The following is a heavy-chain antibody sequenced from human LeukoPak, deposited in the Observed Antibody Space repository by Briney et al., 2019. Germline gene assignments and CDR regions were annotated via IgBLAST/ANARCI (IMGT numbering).Heavy chain of an antibody. V-gene: IGHV1-69*06. Sequence: TVTVSCKASGGTFSSYAISWVRQPPGQGLEWMGGIIPIFGTANYAQKFQGTVTITADKSTSTAYMELSSLRSEDTAVYYCARTPIVVVPAEPYYFDYWGQGTLATVSS. CDR2: IIPIFGTA. J-gene: IGHJ4*02. CDR3: ARTPIVVVPAEPYYFDY. CDR1: GGTFSSYA. D-gene: IGHD2-2*01.